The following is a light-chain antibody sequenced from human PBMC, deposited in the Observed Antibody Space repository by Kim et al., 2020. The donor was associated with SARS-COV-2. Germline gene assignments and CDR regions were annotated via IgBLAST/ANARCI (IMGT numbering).Light chain of an antibody. CDR3: QTWDSSTNWV. CDR2: QDN. Sequence: TVQTATMTCSGARLGEKYTFWYQKKPGQSPVFVIRQDNKRPSEIPERFSGSNSGDTSTLTIRETQAMDEADYYCQTWDSSTNWVFGGGTQLTVL. J-gene: IGLJ3*02. CDR1: RLGEKY. V-gene: IGLV3-1*01.